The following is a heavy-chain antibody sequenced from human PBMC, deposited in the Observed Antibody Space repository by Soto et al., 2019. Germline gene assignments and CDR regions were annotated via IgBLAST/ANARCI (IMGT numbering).Heavy chain of an antibody. Sequence: EVQLLESGGGLVQPGGSVRLSCAASGFTFSSYAMSWVRQAPGKGLEWVSAISGSGGSTYYADSVKGRFTISRDNSKNTLYLQMNSLRAEDTAVYYCAKLCTSCYYNADYWGQGTLVTVSS. D-gene: IGHD2-2*01. CDR2: ISGSGGST. CDR1: GFTFSSYA. CDR3: AKLCTSCYYNADY. V-gene: IGHV3-23*01. J-gene: IGHJ4*02.